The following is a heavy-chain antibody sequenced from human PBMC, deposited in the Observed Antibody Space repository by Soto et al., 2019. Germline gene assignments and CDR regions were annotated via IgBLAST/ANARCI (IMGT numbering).Heavy chain of an antibody. CDR1: GASVSHGY. Sequence: SGTLSLTCNVSGASVSHGYWSWIRQPPGKGLEWIGFMYFGGSFNYNPSLTSRATISVETSKNQFSMKLTSVTASATAVYYCARSYYDSTGFAVDPWGQGTLVTVSS. D-gene: IGHD3-22*01. CDR3: ARSYYDSTGFAVDP. V-gene: IGHV4-59*02. J-gene: IGHJ5*02. CDR2: MYFGGSF.